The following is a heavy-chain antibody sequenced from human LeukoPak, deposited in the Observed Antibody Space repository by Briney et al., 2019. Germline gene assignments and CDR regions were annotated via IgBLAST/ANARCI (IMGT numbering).Heavy chain of an antibody. Sequence: ASVKVSCKASGYTFTGYYMHWVRQAPGQGLEWMGRINPNSGGTNYAQKFQGRVTMTRDTSITTAYMELSRLRSDDTAVYYCAKGPLVRYAGSYFFDYWGQGTLVTVSS. J-gene: IGHJ4*02. CDR3: AKGPLVRYAGSYFFDY. V-gene: IGHV1-2*06. D-gene: IGHD3-10*02. CDR1: GYTFTGYY. CDR2: INPNSGGT.